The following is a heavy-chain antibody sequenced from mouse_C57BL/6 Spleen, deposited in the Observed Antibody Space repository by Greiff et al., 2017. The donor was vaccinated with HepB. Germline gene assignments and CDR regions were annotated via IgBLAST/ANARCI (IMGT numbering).Heavy chain of an antibody. D-gene: IGHD1-1*01. Sequence: QVQLQQPGAELVKPGASVKMSCKASGYTFTSYWITWVKQRPGQGLEWIGDIYPGSGSTNYNEKFKSKATLTVDTSSSTAYMQLSSLTSEDSAVYYCARGAITTVVAFYAMDYWGQGTSVTVSS. V-gene: IGHV1-55*01. CDR3: ARGAITTVVAFYAMDY. CDR2: IYPGSGST. J-gene: IGHJ4*01. CDR1: GYTFTSYW.